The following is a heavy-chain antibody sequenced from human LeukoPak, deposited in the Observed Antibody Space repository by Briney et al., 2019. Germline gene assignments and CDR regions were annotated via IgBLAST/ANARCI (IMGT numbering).Heavy chain of an antibody. CDR1: GFTFSSYA. V-gene: IGHV3-23*01. J-gene: IGHJ4*02. D-gene: IGHD3-22*01. CDR3: AKEVHDSSGHIPDY. CDR2: ISDNGGTT. Sequence: PGASLRLSCAASGFTFSSYAMSWVRQAPGKGLGWVSAISDNGGTTYYADSVKGRFTISRDNSKNTLYLQMNSLRAEDTAVYYCAKEVHDSSGHIPDYWGQGTLVTVSS.